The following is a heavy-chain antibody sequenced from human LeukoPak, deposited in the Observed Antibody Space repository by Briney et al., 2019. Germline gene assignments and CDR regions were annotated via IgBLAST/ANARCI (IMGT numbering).Heavy chain of an antibody. CDR1: GFTFSSYG. CDR3: AKLRGSGSSDY. J-gene: IGHJ4*02. V-gene: IGHV3-30*18. Sequence: PGGSLRLSCAASGFTFSSYGMHWVRQAPGKGLEWVAVISYDGSNKYYADSVEGRFTISRDNSKNTLYLQMNSLRAEDTAVYYCAKLRGSGSSDYWGQGTLVTVSS. D-gene: IGHD3-10*01. CDR2: ISYDGSNK.